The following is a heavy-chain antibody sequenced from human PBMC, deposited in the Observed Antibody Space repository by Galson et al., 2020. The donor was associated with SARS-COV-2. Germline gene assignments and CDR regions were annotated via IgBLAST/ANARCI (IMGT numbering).Heavy chain of an antibody. V-gene: IGHV6-1*01. Sequence: SQTLSLTCAISGDSVSSNSAAWNWIRQSPSRGLEWLGRTYYRSKWYNDYAVSVKSRITINPDTSKNQFSLQLNSVTPEDTAVYYCARDRGYYEIVTGYYQDYGMDVWGQGTTVTVSS. J-gene: IGHJ6*02. CDR1: GDSVSSNSAA. CDR2: TYYRSKWYN. CDR3: ARDRGYYEIVTGYYQDYGMDV. D-gene: IGHD3-9*01.